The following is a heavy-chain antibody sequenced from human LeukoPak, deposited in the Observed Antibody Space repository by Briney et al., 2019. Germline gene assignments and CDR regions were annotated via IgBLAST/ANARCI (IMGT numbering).Heavy chain of an antibody. CDR3: LVRGEDFDY. Sequence: ASVKVSCKASGYTFTSYYMHWVRQAPGQGLEWMGIINPSGGSTSYAQKFQGRVTMARERSTSTVYMELTSLRSTDPAVYYLLVRGEDFDYWGQGTLVTVSS. D-gene: IGHD3-10*01. CDR2: INPSGGST. V-gene: IGHV1-46*01. CDR1: GYTFTSYY. J-gene: IGHJ4*02.